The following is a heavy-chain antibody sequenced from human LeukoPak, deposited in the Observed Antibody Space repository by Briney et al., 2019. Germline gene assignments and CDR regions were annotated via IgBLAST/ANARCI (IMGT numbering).Heavy chain of an antibody. V-gene: IGHV5-51*01. D-gene: IGHD2-15*01. CDR1: GYRFTNYW. J-gene: IGHJ4*02. Sequence: GESLKISCKGSGYRFTNYWIGWVRQMPGKGLEWMGIIFPGDSDTRYSPSFQGQVTISADKSTSTAYLQWTSLTASDTAMYYCARGDCSGGTCYRRSTMTTHFDYWGQGTLVTVSS. CDR3: ARGDCSGGTCYRRSTMTTHFDY. CDR2: IFPGDSDT.